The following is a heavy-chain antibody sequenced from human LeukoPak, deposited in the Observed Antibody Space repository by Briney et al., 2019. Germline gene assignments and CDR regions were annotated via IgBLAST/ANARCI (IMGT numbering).Heavy chain of an antibody. J-gene: IGHJ4*02. CDR1: GGSISSYY. CDR2: IYISGST. V-gene: IGHV4-4*07. CDR3: ARDSQYQLLGHFDY. Sequence: SETLSLTCTVSGGSISSYYWNWIRQPAGKGLEWIGRIYISGSTNYNPSLKSRVTMSIDTSKNQFSLKLSSVTAADTAVYYCARDSQYQLLGHFDYWGQGTLVTVSS. D-gene: IGHD2-2*01.